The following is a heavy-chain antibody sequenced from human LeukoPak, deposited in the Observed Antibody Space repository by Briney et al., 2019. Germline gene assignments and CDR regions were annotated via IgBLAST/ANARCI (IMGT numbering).Heavy chain of an antibody. V-gene: IGHV3-48*03. CDR2: LSSSGSAF. J-gene: IGHJ4*02. CDR1: GFTFRSYE. Sequence: AGGSLRLSCEDSGFTFRSYEMNWVRQAPGKGLEWLAYLSSSGSAFSYADSVKGRFTIARDNAKNSVYLEMNSLRADDTAVYYCARSARLMKGVVEVTALDDWGQGTLVTVSS. CDR3: ARSARLMKGVVEVTALDD. D-gene: IGHD3-3*01.